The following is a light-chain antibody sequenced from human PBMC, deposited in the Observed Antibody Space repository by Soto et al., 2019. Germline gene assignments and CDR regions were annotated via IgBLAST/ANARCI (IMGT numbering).Light chain of an antibody. CDR2: DVS. J-gene: IGLJ2*01. CDR1: SSDVGGYNY. Sequence: QSALTQPASVSGSPGQSITISCTGASSDVGGYNYVAWYQHHPGKAPKLMIYDVSNRPSGVSNRFSGSKSGNTASLTISGLQTEDEADYYCSSYTASGTLVFGGGTKLTVL. CDR3: SSYTASGTLV. V-gene: IGLV2-14*03.